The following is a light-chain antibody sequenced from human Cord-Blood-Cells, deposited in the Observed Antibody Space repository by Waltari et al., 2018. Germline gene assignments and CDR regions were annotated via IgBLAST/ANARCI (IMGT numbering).Light chain of an antibody. J-gene: IGLJ2*01. V-gene: IGLV3-1*01. CDR3: QAWDSSAVV. CDR2: QDI. Sequence: SYELTQPPSVSVSPGQTASITCSGDKSGDKYACWYQQKPGQSPVRVIYQDIKRPSGIPERFSGSNSGNTATLTISGTQAMDEADYYCQAWDSSAVVFGGGTKLTVL. CDR1: KSGDKY.